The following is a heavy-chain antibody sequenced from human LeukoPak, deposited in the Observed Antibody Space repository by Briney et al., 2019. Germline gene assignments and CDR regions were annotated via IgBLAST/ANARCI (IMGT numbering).Heavy chain of an antibody. CDR2: INYSGST. CDR3: AREGDYGEPHRSSAETNFDY. Sequence: SETLSLTCTVSGGSISSSSYYWGWIRQPPGKGLEWIGSINYSGSTYYNPSLKSRVTISVDTSKNQFSLKLRSVTATDTAVYYCAREGDYGEPHRSSAETNFDYWGQGTLVTVSS. CDR1: GGSISSSSYY. J-gene: IGHJ4*02. D-gene: IGHD4-17*01. V-gene: IGHV4-39*02.